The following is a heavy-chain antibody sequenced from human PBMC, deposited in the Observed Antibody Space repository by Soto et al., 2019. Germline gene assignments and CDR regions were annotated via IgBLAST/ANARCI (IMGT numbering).Heavy chain of an antibody. J-gene: IGHJ6*02. D-gene: IGHD2-2*02. CDR3: ARIGLEEEYQLLYIRVYYYYGMDV. V-gene: IGHV4-39*01. Sequence: QLQLQESGPGLVKPSETLSLTCTVSGGSISSSSYYWGWIRQPPGKGLERIGSIYYSGSTYYNPSLKSRVTISVDTSKNQFPVKLSSVTAADTAVYYCARIGLEEEYQLLYIRVYYYYGMDVWGQGTTVTVSS. CDR1: GGSISSSSYY. CDR2: IYYSGST.